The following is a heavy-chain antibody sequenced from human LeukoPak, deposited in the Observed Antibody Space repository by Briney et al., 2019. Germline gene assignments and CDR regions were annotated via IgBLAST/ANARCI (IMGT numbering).Heavy chain of an antibody. J-gene: IGHJ4*02. CDR2: ISSSSSYI. CDR1: GFTFSSYS. Sequence: GGSLRLSCAASGFTFSSYSMNWVRQAPGKGLEWVSSISSSSSYIYYADSVKGRFTISRDNAKDSLYLQMNSLRAEDTAVYYCARGPYYYDSSAGVWGQGTLVTVSS. D-gene: IGHD3-22*01. V-gene: IGHV3-21*01. CDR3: ARGPYYYDSSAGV.